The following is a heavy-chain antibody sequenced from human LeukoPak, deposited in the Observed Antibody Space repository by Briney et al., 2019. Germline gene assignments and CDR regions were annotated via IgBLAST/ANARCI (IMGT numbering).Heavy chain of an antibody. Sequence: GGSLRLSCAASGFTFSGSAMHWVRQASGKGLEWVGRIRSKANSYATAYAASVKGRFTISRDDSKNTAYLQMNSLKTEDTAVYYCTSRAMTTVTTDYWGQGTLVTVSS. D-gene: IGHD4-17*01. V-gene: IGHV3-73*01. CDR3: TSRAMTTVTTDY. CDR1: GFTFSGSA. J-gene: IGHJ4*02. CDR2: IRSKANSYAT.